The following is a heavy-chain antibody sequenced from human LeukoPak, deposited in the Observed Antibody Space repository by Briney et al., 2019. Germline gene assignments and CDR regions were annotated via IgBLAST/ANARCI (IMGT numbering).Heavy chain of an antibody. J-gene: IGHJ5*02. CDR2: IIPIFGTA. Sequence: SVKVSCKASGYTFTNYGINWVRQAPGQGLEWMGGIIPIFGTANYAQKFQGRVTITADESTSTAYMELSSLRSEDTAVYYCARDGGSGSYPNWFDPWGQGTLVTVSS. V-gene: IGHV1-69*13. D-gene: IGHD3-10*01. CDR3: ARDGGSGSYPNWFDP. CDR1: GYTFTNYG.